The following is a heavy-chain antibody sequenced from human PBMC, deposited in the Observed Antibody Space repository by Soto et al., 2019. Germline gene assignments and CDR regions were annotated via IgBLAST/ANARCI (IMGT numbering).Heavy chain of an antibody. CDR3: ARGRPLELHIDYYGMDV. D-gene: IGHD1-7*01. V-gene: IGHV1-69*13. J-gene: IGHJ6*02. CDR2: IIPIFGTA. CDR1: GGTFSSYA. Sequence: ASVKVSCKASGGTFSSYAISWVRQAPGQGLEWMGGIIPIFGTANYAQKFQGRVTITADESTSTAYMELSSLRSEDTAVYYCARGRPLELHIDYYGMDVWGQGTTVTVSS.